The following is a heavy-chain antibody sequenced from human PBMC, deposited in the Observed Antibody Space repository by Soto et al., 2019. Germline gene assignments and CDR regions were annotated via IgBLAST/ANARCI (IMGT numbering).Heavy chain of an antibody. CDR3: ARRVAYYYYGMDV. D-gene: IGHD2-21*01. V-gene: IGHV4-34*01. CDR2: INHSGST. J-gene: IGHJ6*02. CDR1: GGSFSGYY. Sequence: TLSLTCAVYGGSFSGYYWSWIRQPPGKGLEWIGEINHSGSTNYNPSLKSRVTISVDTSKNQFSLKLSSVTAADTAVYYCARRVAYYYYGMDVWGQGXTVTVYS.